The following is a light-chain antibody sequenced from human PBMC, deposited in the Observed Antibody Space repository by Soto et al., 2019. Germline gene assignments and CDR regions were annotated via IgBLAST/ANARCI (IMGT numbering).Light chain of an antibody. Sequence: QSVLTQPPSVSGAPGQRVTISCTGSSSNIGAGYEVHWYQQLPGTAPKLLIYGNSNRPSGVPDRFSGSKSGTSASLAITELQAEDEADYYCQSYDSSLSGSVVFGGGTKLTVL. V-gene: IGLV1-40*01. CDR1: SSNIGAGYE. J-gene: IGLJ2*01. CDR3: QSYDSSLSGSVV. CDR2: GNS.